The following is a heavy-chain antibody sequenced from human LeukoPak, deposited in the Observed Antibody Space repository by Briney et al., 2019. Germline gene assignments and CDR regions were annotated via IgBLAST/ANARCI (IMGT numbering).Heavy chain of an antibody. Sequence: ASVKVSCKAYGYTFTGYYIQWVRQAPGQGLEWMGWINPNSGGTNYAQKFQGRVTMTRDTSISTAYMELSRLRSDDTAVYYCARDYYDSSGYYYVGAFDIWGQGTMVTVSS. CDR1: GYTFTGYY. CDR2: INPNSGGT. CDR3: ARDYYDSSGYYYVGAFDI. J-gene: IGHJ3*02. V-gene: IGHV1-2*02. D-gene: IGHD3-22*01.